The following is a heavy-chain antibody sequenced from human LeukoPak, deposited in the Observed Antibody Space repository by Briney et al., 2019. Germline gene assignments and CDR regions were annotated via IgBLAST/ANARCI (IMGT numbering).Heavy chain of an antibody. Sequence: GGSLRLSCAASGFTFDDYAMHWVRQAPGKGLEWVSGISWNSGSIGYADSVKGRFTISRDNAKNSLYLQMNSLRAEDTALYYCAKDITGYYDSSGYADWGQGTLVTVSS. D-gene: IGHD3-22*01. CDR1: GFTFDDYA. J-gene: IGHJ4*02. V-gene: IGHV3-9*01. CDR2: ISWNSGSI. CDR3: AKDITGYYDSSGYAD.